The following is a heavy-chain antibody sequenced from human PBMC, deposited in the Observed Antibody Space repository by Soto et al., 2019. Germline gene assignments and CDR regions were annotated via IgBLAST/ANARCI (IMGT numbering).Heavy chain of an antibody. J-gene: IGHJ6*02. CDR2: ISHSAAT. CDR3: ARGNHYYGMDV. Sequence: QVQLQQWGAGLLKPSETLSLTCAVDGGSFTDYYWTWIRQPPGRGLEWNGEISHSAATNYNPSLKSRVTISEDTSKNQGFLKVTSVTAADTGVFYCARGNHYYGMDVWGQGTTVTVSS. CDR1: GGSFTDYY. V-gene: IGHV4-34*01.